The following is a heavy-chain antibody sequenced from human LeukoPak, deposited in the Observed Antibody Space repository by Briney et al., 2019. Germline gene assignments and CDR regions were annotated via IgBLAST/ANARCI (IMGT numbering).Heavy chain of an antibody. J-gene: IGHJ4*02. CDR1: GYTFTSYG. CDR2: ISAYNGNT. V-gene: IGHV1-18*01. D-gene: IGHD2-2*01. Sequence: ASVKVSCKASGYTFTSYGISWVRQAPGQGLEWMGWISAYNGNTNYAQKLQGRVTMTTDTSTSTAYMELRSLRSDDTAVYYCARDGRLRVPAANVVFDYWGQGTLVTVSS. CDR3: ARDGRLRVPAANVVFDY.